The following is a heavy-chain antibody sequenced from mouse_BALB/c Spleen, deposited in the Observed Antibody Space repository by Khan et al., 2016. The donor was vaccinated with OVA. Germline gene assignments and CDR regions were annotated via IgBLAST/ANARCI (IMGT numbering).Heavy chain of an antibody. V-gene: IGHV3-1*02. CDR2: IHYSGTT. CDR3: ARSGTTVIAYWYFDV. Sequence: EVQLQESGPDLVKPSQSLSLTCTVTGYSITSAYSWHWIRQFPGNKLEWMGYIHYSGTTNYNPSLKSRISITPDTSKNQSFLQLNSVTTEDTATYYCARSGTTVIAYWYFDVWGAGTTVTVS. J-gene: IGHJ1*01. CDR1: GYSITSAYS. D-gene: IGHD1-1*01.